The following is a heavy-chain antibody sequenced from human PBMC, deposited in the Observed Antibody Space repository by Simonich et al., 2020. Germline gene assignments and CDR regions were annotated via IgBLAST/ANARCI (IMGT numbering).Heavy chain of an antibody. Sequence: EVQLVQSGAEVKKPGATVKSSCKVSGYTFTDYYMHWVQQAPGKGLEWMGRDDPEDSETTNSETFHSRVTITADTSTDTAYMELSSLRSEDTAVYYCGTGFEYSSSSWAFDIWGQGTMVTVSS. V-gene: IGHV1-69-2*01. D-gene: IGHD6-6*01. J-gene: IGHJ3*02. CDR3: GTGFEYSSSSWAFDI. CDR1: GYTFTDYY. CDR2: DDPEDSET.